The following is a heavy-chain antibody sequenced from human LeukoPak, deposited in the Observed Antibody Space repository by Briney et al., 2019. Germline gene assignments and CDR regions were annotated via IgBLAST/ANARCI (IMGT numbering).Heavy chain of an antibody. Sequence: ASVKVSCKASGYTFTSYGISWVRQAPGQGLEWMGWISAYNGNTNYAQKFQGRVTITADESTSTAYMELSSLRSEDTAVYYCARDLDSSSWNWFDPWGQGTLVTVSS. CDR1: GYTFTSYG. CDR3: ARDLDSSSWNWFDP. D-gene: IGHD6-13*01. CDR2: ISAYNGNT. J-gene: IGHJ5*02. V-gene: IGHV1-18*01.